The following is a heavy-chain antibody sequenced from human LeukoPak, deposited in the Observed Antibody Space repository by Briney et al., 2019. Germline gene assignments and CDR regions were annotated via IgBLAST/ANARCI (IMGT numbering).Heavy chain of an antibody. J-gene: IGHJ4*02. V-gene: IGHV1-18*01. CDR1: GYTFTSYG. Sequence: ASVKVSCKASGYTFTSYGISWVRQAPGQGLEWMGWISAYNGNTNYAQKLQGRVTMTTDTSTSTAYMEPRSLRSDDTAVYYCARELLLRYFDWLPLDYWGRGTLVTVSS. CDR2: ISAYNGNT. CDR3: ARELLLRYFDWLPLDY. D-gene: IGHD3-9*01.